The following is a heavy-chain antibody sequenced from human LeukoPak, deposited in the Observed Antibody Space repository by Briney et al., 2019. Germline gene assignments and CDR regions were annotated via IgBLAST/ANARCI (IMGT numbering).Heavy chain of an antibody. CDR1: GYTLTSYG. J-gene: IGHJ4*02. CDR3: ARDRGRYDRSGYYPPLFDY. V-gene: IGHV1-18*01. Sequence: ASVKVSCKASGYTLTSYGFMWVRQAPGQGLEWMGWISGYNGNAKYAQKFQGRVTMTTDTSTSTVHMELRSLRSDDTVVYYCARDRGRYDRSGYYPPLFDYWGQGTLVTVSS. CDR2: ISGYNGNA. D-gene: IGHD3-22*01.